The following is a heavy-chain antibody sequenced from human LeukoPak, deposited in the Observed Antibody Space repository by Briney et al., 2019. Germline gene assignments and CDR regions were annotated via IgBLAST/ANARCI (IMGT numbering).Heavy chain of an antibody. CDR3: ARVGSTVAAGTPDY. Sequence: GGSLRLSCAASGFPFSEYYMRWIRQPPGEGVEWVSYISGSGSHTTYADSVKGRFTISRDNAKDSLSLQVNSLRADDTAVYYCARVGSTVAAGTPDYWGQGTLVTVSS. V-gene: IGHV3-11*06. D-gene: IGHD6-13*01. CDR2: ISGSGSHT. J-gene: IGHJ4*02. CDR1: GFPFSEYY.